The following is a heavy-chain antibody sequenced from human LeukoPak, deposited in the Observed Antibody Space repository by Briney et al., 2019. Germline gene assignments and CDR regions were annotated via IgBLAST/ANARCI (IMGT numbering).Heavy chain of an antibody. D-gene: IGHD3-22*01. Sequence: GGSLRLSCAVSGITLSNYGMSWVRQAPGKGPEWVAGISDSGDRTNYADSVKGRFTISRDNPKNTLYLQMNSLKAEDTALYFCAKRGFVIRVILVGFHKEAYYFDSWGQGALVTVSS. CDR3: AKRGFVIRVILVGFHKEAYYFDS. J-gene: IGHJ4*02. CDR1: GITLSNYG. V-gene: IGHV3-23*01. CDR2: ISDSGDRT.